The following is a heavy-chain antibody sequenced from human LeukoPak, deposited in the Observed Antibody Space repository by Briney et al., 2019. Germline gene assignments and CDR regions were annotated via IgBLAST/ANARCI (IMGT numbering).Heavy chain of an antibody. V-gene: IGHV1-18*01. CDR3: ARDLGLYTGSYYSYYHYMDV. CDR1: GYNFATSG. D-gene: IGHD1-26*01. CDR2: ISGYNGNT. Sequence: ASVRVSCKAYGYNFATSGIGWVRQAPGQGLEWLGWISGYNGNTKSAPKLQGRVTMTTDTSTDTAYLELGSLRVDDTAIYYCARDLGLYTGSYYSYYHYMDVWGEGTSVTVSS. J-gene: IGHJ6*03.